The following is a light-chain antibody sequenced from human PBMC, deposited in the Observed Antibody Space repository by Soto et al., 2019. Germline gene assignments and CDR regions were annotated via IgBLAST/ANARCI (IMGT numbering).Light chain of an antibody. CDR2: AAS. CDR3: QHYNSYRT. CDR1: QTISIW. V-gene: IGKV1-5*01. J-gene: IGKJ1*01. Sequence: DIQSTQSRSPVYASIGDRVTITCRARQTISIWLAWYQQKPGKAPKLLIYAASILESGAPSRFSGSCSGREFPLTINGRRLDVSADYYFQHYNSYRTFGQGTKVDIK.